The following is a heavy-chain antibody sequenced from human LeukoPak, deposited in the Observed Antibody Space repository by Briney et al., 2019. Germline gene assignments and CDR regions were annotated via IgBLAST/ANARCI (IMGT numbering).Heavy chain of an antibody. J-gene: IGHJ4*02. D-gene: IGHD5-12*01. Sequence: SETLSLTCTVSGGSISSYYWSWIRQPAGKGLEWIGRIYTSGSTNYNPSLKSRVTMSVDTSKNQFSLKLSSVTAADTAVYYCARATGPRRDQRWLRADSGELFDYWGQGTLVTVSS. CDR3: ARATGPRRDQRWLRADSGELFDY. CDR1: GGSISSYY. CDR2: IYTSGST. V-gene: IGHV4-4*07.